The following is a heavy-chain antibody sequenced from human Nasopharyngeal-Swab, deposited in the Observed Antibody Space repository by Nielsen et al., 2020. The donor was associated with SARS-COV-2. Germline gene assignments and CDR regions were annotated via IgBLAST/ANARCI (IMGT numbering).Heavy chain of an antibody. CDR1: GFTFSSYS. CDR2: ISSSSSYI. J-gene: IGHJ6*03. Sequence: GSLRLSCAASGFTFSSYSMNWVRQAPGKGLEWVSSISSSSSYIYYADSVKGRFTISRDNAKNSLYLQMNSLRAEDTAVYYCAREVATIGPNYYYYYYMDVWGKGTTVTVSS. V-gene: IGHV3-21*01. CDR3: AREVATIGPNYYYYYYMDV. D-gene: IGHD5-12*01.